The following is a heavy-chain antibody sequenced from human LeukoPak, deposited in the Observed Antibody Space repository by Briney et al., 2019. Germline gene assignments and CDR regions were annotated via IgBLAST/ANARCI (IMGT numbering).Heavy chain of an antibody. J-gene: IGHJ6*02. CDR2: ISGSGGST. V-gene: IGHV3-23*01. CDR3: ARAYYGMDV. Sequence: GGSLRLSCAASGFTFSSNAMSWVRQAPGKGLEWVSAISGSGGSTYYTDSVKGLFTISRDSAQNTLYLQMNSLRAEDTAVYYCARAYYGMDVWGQGTMVTVSS. CDR1: GFTFSSNA.